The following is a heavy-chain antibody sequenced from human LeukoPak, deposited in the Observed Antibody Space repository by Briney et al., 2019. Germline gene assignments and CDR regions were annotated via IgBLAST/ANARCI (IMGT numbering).Heavy chain of an antibody. J-gene: IGHJ4*02. CDR2: INHSGNT. V-gene: IGHV4-34*01. CDR3: ARGPEEEGEWGIHHGPNMDY. Sequence: SETLSLTCAVYGGSLSGYYWSWIRQPPGKGLEWIGEINHSGNTNYNPSLKSRVTISVDTSKNQFSLKLSSVTAADTAVYYCARGPEEEGEWGIHHGPNMDYWGQGTLVTVSS. CDR1: GGSLSGYY. D-gene: IGHD3-16*01.